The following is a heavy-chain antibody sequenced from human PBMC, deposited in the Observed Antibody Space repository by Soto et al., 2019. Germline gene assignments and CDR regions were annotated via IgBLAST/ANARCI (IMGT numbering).Heavy chain of an antibody. CDR3: VRDGTKTLRDWFDP. V-gene: IGHV4-4*07. CDR2: IYATGTT. Sequence: TSETLSLTCTVSGASISGFYWSWIRKSAGKGLEWIGRIYATGTTDYNPSLKSRVMMSVDTSKKQFSLKLRSVTAADTAVYYCVRDGTKTLRDWFDPWGQGISVTSPQ. J-gene: IGHJ5*02. D-gene: IGHD1-1*01. CDR1: GASISGFY.